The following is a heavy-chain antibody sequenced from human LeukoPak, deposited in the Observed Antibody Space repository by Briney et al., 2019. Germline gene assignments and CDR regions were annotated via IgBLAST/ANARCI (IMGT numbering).Heavy chain of an antibody. Sequence: PGGSLRLSCAASGFTFSSYAMHWVRQAPGKGLEWVAVISYDGSNKYYADSVKGRFTISRDNSKNTLYLQMNSLRAEDTAVYYCARAPLFNGPDYWGQGTLVIVSS. J-gene: IGHJ4*02. CDR1: GFTFSSYA. CDR2: ISYDGSNK. D-gene: IGHD2-8*01. V-gene: IGHV3-30*04. CDR3: ARAPLFNGPDY.